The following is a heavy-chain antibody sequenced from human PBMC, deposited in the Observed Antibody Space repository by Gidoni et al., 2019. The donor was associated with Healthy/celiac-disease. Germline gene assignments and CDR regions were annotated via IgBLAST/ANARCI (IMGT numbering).Heavy chain of an antibody. CDR2: ISYDGSNK. J-gene: IGHJ4*02. Sequence: QVQPVEPGVGVVQPGRSLRLSCAASGFTFSSYGMHWVRQAPGKGLEWVAVISYDGSNKYYADSVKGRFTISRDNSKNTLYLQMNSLRAEDTAVYYCAKDRSYGSGSFFDYWGQGTLVTVSS. V-gene: IGHV3-30*18. D-gene: IGHD3-10*01. CDR3: AKDRSYGSGSFFDY. CDR1: GFTFSSYG.